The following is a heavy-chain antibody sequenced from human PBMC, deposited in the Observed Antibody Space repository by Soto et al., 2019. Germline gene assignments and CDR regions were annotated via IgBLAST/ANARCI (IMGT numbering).Heavy chain of an antibody. CDR2: IYYSGST. Sequence: QLQLQESGPGLVKPSETLSLTCTVSGGSISSSSYYWAWIRQPPGKGLEWIGSIYYSGSTYYNPSLKSRVTISVDTSKNQFSLKLSSVTAADTAVYYCIGVVTATQYYFDYWGQGTLVTVSS. CDR1: GGSISSSSYY. CDR3: IGVVTATQYYFDY. V-gene: IGHV4-39*01. D-gene: IGHD2-21*02. J-gene: IGHJ4*02.